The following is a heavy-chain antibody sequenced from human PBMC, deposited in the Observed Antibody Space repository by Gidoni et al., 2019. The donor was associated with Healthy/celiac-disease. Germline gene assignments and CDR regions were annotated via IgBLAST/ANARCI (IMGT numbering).Heavy chain of an antibody. J-gene: IGHJ4*02. CDR1: GLTFSDYY. Sequence: QVQLVESGGGLVKPGGSLSLSCAASGLTFSDYYMCWIRQGPGKGREWVSYISSSSSYTNNADSVKGRFTISRDNAKNSLYLQMNSLRAEDTAVYYWARVSGGHVVPAAPCDYWGQGTLVTVSS. D-gene: IGHD2-2*01. CDR2: ISSSSSYT. V-gene: IGHV3-11*06. CDR3: ARVSGGHVVPAAPCDY.